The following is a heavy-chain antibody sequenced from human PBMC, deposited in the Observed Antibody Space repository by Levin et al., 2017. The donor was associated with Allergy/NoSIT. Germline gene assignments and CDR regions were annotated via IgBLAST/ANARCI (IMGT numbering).Heavy chain of an antibody. V-gene: IGHV4-59*01. CDR2: IYQNGNT. D-gene: IGHD3-16*02. Sequence: SETLSLTCTVSGGPISGYWSWIRQAPGKGLEWIGYIYQNGNTYYNPSLPSRLTISVDTSKNQFSLKLRAVTAADTAVDYCVRGGGGSYCWDWGQGSLATVS. CDR3: VRGGGGSYCWD. CDR1: GGPISGY. J-gene: IGHJ1*01.